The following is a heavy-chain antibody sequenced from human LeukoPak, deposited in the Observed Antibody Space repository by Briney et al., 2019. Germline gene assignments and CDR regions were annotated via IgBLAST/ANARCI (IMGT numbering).Heavy chain of an antibody. D-gene: IGHD3-22*01. CDR1: GYTFSSYG. J-gene: IGHJ3*02. V-gene: IGHV1-18*01. CDR3: AREGHYYDSSGSYQLAAFDI. CDR2: ISAYNGNT. Sequence: ASVRVSCKASGYTFSSYGITWVRQAPGQGLEWMGWISAYNGNTNYAQNFQGRATMTTDTSTSTAYMELRSLRSDDTALYYCAREGHYYDSSGSYQLAAFDIWGQGTMVTVSS.